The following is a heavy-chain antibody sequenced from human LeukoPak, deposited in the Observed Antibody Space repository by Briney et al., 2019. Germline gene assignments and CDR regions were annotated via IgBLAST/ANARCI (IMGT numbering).Heavy chain of an antibody. D-gene: IGHD3-22*01. J-gene: IGHJ4*02. Sequence: SVKVSCKASGGTFSSYAISWVRQAPGQGLEWMGRIIPIFGIANYAQKFRGRVTITADKSTSTAYMELSSLRSEDTAVYYCARDPTYYYDSSGDYFDYWGQGTLVTVSS. CDR3: ARDPTYYYDSSGDYFDY. V-gene: IGHV1-69*04. CDR2: IIPIFGIA. CDR1: GGTFSSYA.